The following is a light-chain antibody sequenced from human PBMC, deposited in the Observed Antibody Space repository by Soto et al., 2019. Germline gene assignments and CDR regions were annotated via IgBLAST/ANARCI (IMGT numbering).Light chain of an antibody. V-gene: IGLV2-8*01. CDR2: EGH. CDR3: SSYAGTPFV. Sequence: QSVLTQPPSPSGAPGQSVTISCTGTRSESGGYNYFSWYQKPPGKTPQPMIYEGHKRPSGGPDRLSGSKFGNTASPTASGLRAEDEADYYCSSYAGTPFVFETGTKATVL. J-gene: IGLJ1*01. CDR1: RSESGGYNY.